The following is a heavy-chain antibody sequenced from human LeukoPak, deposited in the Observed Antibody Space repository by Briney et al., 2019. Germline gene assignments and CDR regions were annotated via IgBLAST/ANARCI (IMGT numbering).Heavy chain of an antibody. CDR2: ISSSGDRT. V-gene: IGHV3-23*01. D-gene: IGHD3-22*01. CDR3: AKDRPNYHESNGHYYRPNGDY. CDR1: GFTFSTYA. Sequence: GGSLRLSCAASGFTFSTYAMSWVRQAPGKGLEWVSSISSSGDRTFYADSVKDRFTISRDNSENTLYLQMSRLRAEDTAVYYCAKDRPNYHESNGHYYRPNGDYWGQGTRVTVSS. J-gene: IGHJ4*02.